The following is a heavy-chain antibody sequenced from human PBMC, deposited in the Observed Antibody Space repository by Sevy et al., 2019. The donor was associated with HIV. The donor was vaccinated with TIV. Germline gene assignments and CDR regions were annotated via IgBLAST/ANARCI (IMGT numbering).Heavy chain of an antibody. J-gene: IGHJ6*03. D-gene: IGHD1-7*01. Sequence: GGSLRLSCAASGFSFSTYGMHWVRQVPGKGLEWVAFIRHDGGNRYYVDSVKGQFTISRDNSKNTLYLQMNSLRPEDTAIYYCAKDPRVTISGTTYYYYDMDVWGKGTTVTVSS. CDR3: AKDPRVTISGTTYYYYDMDV. CDR2: IRHDGGNR. V-gene: IGHV3-30*02. CDR1: GFSFSTYG.